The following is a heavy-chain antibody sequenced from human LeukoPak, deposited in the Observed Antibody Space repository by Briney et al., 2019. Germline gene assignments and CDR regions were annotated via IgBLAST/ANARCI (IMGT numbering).Heavy chain of an antibody. V-gene: IGHV4-34*01. Sequence: SETLSLTCAVYGVFLRGYYWSWIRQPPGKGLEWIGEINHSGSPNYNPSLKSRVTISGDTSKNQFSLKLSSVTAADTAVYYCARVNLHRWFDPWGQGTLVTVSS. CDR3: ARVNLHRWFDP. J-gene: IGHJ5*02. D-gene: IGHD3-16*02. CDR1: GVFLRGYY. CDR2: INHSGSP.